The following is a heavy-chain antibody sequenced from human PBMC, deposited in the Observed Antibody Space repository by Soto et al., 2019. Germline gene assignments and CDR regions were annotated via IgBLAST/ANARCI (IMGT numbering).Heavy chain of an antibody. CDR2: INAGNGNT. Sequence: ASVKVSCKASGYTFTSYAMHWVRQAPGQRLEWMGWINAGNGNTKYSQKFQGRVTITRDTSASTAYMELSSLRSEDTTVYYCARGGYGDYYYYYGMDVWGQGTTVTVSS. D-gene: IGHD4-17*01. J-gene: IGHJ6*02. V-gene: IGHV1-3*01. CDR3: ARGGYGDYYYYYGMDV. CDR1: GYTFTSYA.